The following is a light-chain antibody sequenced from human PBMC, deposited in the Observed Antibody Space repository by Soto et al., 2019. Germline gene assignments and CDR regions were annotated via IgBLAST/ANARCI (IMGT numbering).Light chain of an antibody. CDR3: QQYSTYPIP. CDR2: KAS. Sequence: DIQMPPSPSTVSAYVSDRVTITCRASQSVTTWLAWYQQKPGKAPKLLIYKASNLESGLPSRFTGSGSGTEFTLTISSLQSDDFATYYCQQYSTYPIPFGQGRRLE. V-gene: IGKV1-5*03. J-gene: IGKJ5*01. CDR1: QSVTTW.